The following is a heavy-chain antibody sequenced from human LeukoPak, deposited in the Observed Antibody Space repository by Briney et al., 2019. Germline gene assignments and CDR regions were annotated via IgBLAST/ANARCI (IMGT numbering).Heavy chain of an antibody. Sequence: PSETLSLTCTVSGGSISSGDYYWSWIRQPPGKGLEWIGYIYYGGSTYYNPSLKSRVTISVDTSKNQFSLRLSSVTAADTAVYYCAISGETSGNFDYWGQGTLVTVSS. J-gene: IGHJ4*02. D-gene: IGHD1-26*01. V-gene: IGHV4-30-4*01. CDR1: GGSISSGDYY. CDR3: AISGETSGNFDY. CDR2: IYYGGST.